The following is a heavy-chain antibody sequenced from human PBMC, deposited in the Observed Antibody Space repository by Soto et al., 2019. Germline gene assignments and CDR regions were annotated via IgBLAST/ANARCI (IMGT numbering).Heavy chain of an antibody. CDR2: ISAYNGNT. J-gene: IGHJ3*02. CDR3: ARDLSIAAAGTDAFDI. Sequence: ASVKVSCKASGYTFTSYGISWVRQAPGQGLEWMGWISAYNGNTNYAQKLQGRVTMTTDTSTSTAYMELRSLRSDDTAVYYCARDLSIAAAGTDAFDIWGQGTMVTVS. V-gene: IGHV1-18*01. D-gene: IGHD6-13*01. CDR1: GYTFTSYG.